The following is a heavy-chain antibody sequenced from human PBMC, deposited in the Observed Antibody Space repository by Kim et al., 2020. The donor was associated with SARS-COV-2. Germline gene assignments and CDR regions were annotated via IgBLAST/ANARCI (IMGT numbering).Heavy chain of an antibody. D-gene: IGHD6-19*01. CDR3: AKEAGYSSLYYYYYMDV. J-gene: IGHJ6*03. V-gene: IGHV3-9*01. Sequence: VKGRFTISRDNAKNSLYLQMNGLRAEDTALYYCAKEAGYSSLYYYYYMDVWGKGTTVTVSS.